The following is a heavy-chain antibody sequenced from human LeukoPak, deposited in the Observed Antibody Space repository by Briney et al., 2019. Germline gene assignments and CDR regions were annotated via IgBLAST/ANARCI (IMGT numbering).Heavy chain of an antibody. J-gene: IGHJ6*03. CDR2: INPNSGVT. Sequence: SSVKVSCKASGYTLTGYYMHWVRQAPGQGLEGRGWINPNSGVTNYAQKFQSRVTMTRDASISTAYMELSRLTSDDTAVHYCARSNYYYYMDVWGKGTTVTASS. V-gene: IGHV1-2*02. CDR1: GYTLTGYY. CDR3: ARSNYYYYMDV.